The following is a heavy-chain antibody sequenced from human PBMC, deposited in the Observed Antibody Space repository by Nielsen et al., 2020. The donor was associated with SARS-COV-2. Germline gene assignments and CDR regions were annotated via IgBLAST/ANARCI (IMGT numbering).Heavy chain of an antibody. J-gene: IGHJ6*02. CDR3: ALWFGEALDGLDV. D-gene: IGHD3-10*01. Sequence: SVKVSCKASGFTFTSSAMQWVRQARGQRLEWIGWIVVGSGNTNYAQKFQERVTITRDMSTSTAYMELSSLRSEDTAVYYCALWFGEALDGLDVWGQGTTVTVSS. CDR1: GFTFTSSA. CDR2: IVVGSGNT. V-gene: IGHV1-58*02.